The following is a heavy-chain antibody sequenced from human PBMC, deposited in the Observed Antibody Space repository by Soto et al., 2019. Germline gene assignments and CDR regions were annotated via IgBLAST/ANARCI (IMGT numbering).Heavy chain of an antibody. Sequence: EVQLVESGGGLVQPGGSLRLSCAASGFTFSSYSMNWVRQAPGKGLEWVSYISSSSSTIYYADSVKGRFTISRDNAKNSLYLQMNSLRDEDTAVYYCARDIGCSGGRCYYYGRDVWGQGTTVTVSS. J-gene: IGHJ6*02. CDR2: ISSSSSTI. CDR1: GFTFSSYS. CDR3: ARDIGCSGGRCYYYGRDV. V-gene: IGHV3-48*02. D-gene: IGHD2-15*01.